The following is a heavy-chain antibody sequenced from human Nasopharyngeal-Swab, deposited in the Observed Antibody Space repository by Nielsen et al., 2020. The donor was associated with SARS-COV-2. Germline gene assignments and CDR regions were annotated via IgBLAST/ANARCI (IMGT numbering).Heavy chain of an antibody. CDR2: IHYNGRT. CDR1: GASTSTSDYY. V-gene: IGHV4-39*01. J-gene: IGHJ5*02. Sequence: SETLSLTCTVSGASTSTSDYYWGWIRQPPGKGLEGIGSIHYNGRTFYDASLKSRFSISIDTSKNQLSLNLISVTAADTAVYYCARRDSSPGWFDPWGQGTLVTVSS. CDR3: ARRDSSPGWFDP. D-gene: IGHD4-11*01.